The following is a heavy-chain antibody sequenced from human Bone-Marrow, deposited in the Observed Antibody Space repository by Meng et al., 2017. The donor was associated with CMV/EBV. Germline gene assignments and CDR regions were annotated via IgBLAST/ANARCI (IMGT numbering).Heavy chain of an antibody. V-gene: IGHV1-18*01. CDR3: ARSGEMATIRAVAFDI. J-gene: IGHJ3*02. Sequence: ASVKVSCKASGYTFTSYGISWVRQAPGQGLEWMGWISAYNGNTNYAQKLQGRVTMTTDTSTSTAYMELRSLRSDDTAVYYCARSGEMATIRAVAFDIWGQGTMVTVSS. CDR2: ISAYNGNT. CDR1: GYTFTSYG. D-gene: IGHD5-24*01.